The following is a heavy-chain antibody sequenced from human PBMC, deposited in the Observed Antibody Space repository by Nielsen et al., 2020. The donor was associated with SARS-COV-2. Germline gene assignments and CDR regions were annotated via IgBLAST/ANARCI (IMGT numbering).Heavy chain of an antibody. CDR3: AKLGWLGDYYYGMDV. D-gene: IGHD5-24*01. CDR1: GFTFDDYA. J-gene: IGHJ6*02. V-gene: IGHV3-9*01. Sequence: GGSLRLSCAASGFTFDDYAMHWVRHAPGKGLEWVSGISWNSGSIGYADSVKGRFTISRDNAKNSLYLQMNSLRAEDTALYYCAKLGWLGDYYYGMDVWGQGTTVTVSS. CDR2: ISWNSGSI.